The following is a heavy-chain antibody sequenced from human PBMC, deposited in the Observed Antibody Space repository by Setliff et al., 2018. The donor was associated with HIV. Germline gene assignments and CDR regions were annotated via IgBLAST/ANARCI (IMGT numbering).Heavy chain of an antibody. J-gene: IGHJ4*01. CDR2: INHSGST. CDR1: GGSFSGYY. D-gene: IGHD2-2*01. Sequence: PSETLSLTCAVYGGSFSGYYWSWIRQPPGKGLEWIGEINHSGSTNYNPSLKSRVTISVDTSKNQFSLKLSSVTAADTAVYYCARGLSSQTYWGTRPLGLDYWGQGSLVTVSS. V-gene: IGHV4-34*01. CDR3: ARGLSSQTYWGTRPLGLDY.